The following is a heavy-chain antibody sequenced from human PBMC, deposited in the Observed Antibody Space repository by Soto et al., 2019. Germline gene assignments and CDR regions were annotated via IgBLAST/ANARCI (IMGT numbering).Heavy chain of an antibody. Sequence: EVQLVESGGGLVKPGGSLRASCAASGFTFSSYSMNWVRQAPGKGLEWVSSISGSSRYIYYADAVKGRFTISRDNAKNSLYLQMNSLRVEDTAVYYCATVTRSGWDWGQGTLVTVSS. D-gene: IGHD6-19*01. CDR2: ISGSSRYI. CDR3: ATVTRSGWD. J-gene: IGHJ4*02. V-gene: IGHV3-21*01. CDR1: GFTFSSYS.